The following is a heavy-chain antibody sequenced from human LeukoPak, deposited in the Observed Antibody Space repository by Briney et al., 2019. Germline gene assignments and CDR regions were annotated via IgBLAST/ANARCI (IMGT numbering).Heavy chain of an antibody. D-gene: IGHD3-10*01. Sequence: ASVKVSCKASGYTVTSYGISWVRQAPGQGLKWRGWISAYNGNTNFAQKLQGRLTMTTDTSTSTAYLVLRSLNSDKTAVYSVSKSKGVRAYYFDYWAREPWSPSPQ. CDR3: SKSKGVRAYYFDY. V-gene: IGHV1-18*01. CDR1: GYTVTSYG. CDR2: ISAYNGNT. J-gene: IGHJ4*02.